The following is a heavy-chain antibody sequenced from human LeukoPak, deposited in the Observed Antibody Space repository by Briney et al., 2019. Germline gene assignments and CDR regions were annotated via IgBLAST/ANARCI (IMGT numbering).Heavy chain of an antibody. CDR3: ARELYYYDSSGYRD. J-gene: IGHJ4*02. Sequence: PGGSLRLSCAASGFTFSDYYMNWIRQAPGKGLEWVSYISGSGTTIYHADSVKGRFTISRDNAKNSLYLQMNSLRAEDTAVYYCARELYYYDSSGYRDWGQGTLVTVSS. CDR1: GFTFSDYY. CDR2: ISGSGTTI. V-gene: IGHV3-11*01. D-gene: IGHD3-22*01.